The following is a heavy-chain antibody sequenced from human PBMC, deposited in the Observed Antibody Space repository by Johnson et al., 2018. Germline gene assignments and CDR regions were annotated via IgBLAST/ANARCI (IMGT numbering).Heavy chain of an antibody. V-gene: IGHV3-23*04. CDR2: LNDNAGRI. D-gene: IGHD5-12*01. Sequence: VQLVQSGGGLVQPGMSLRLSCAASGFTFRNYAMSWVRPAPGKGLEWVSGLNDNAGRIYYVDSGKGRFTISRDNSKRTLYLQMNSLSADDTAVFFWARIPVSGSWHFDNWGQGALVTVSS. CDR3: ARIPVSGSWHFDN. J-gene: IGHJ4*02. CDR1: GFTFRNYA.